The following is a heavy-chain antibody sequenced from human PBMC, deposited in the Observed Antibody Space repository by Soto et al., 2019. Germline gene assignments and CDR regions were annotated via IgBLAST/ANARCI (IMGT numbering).Heavy chain of an antibody. Sequence: SETLSLTCTVSGGSISSGGYYWSWIRQHPGKGLEWIGYIYYSGSTYYNPSLKSRVTISVDTSKNQFSLKLSSVTAADTAVYYCARSYITMMQIDYWGQGTLVTVSS. V-gene: IGHV4-31*03. D-gene: IGHD3-22*01. J-gene: IGHJ4*02. CDR1: GGSISSGGYY. CDR3: ARSYITMMQIDY. CDR2: IYYSGST.